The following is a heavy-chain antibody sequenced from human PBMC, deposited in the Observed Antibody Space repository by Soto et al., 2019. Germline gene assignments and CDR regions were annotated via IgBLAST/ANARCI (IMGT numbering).Heavy chain of an antibody. CDR1: GFTFSSYA. D-gene: IGHD3-3*01. CDR2: IRSSGGGT. J-gene: IGHJ4*02. V-gene: IGHV3-23*01. Sequence: GGSLRLSCAASGFTFSSYAMSWVRQDPGKGLEWVSAIRSSGGGTYYADSVKGRFTISRDNSKNTPYLQMNSLRAEDTAVYYCAKDGRVVTIFGEAGHWGQGTLVTVSS. CDR3: AKDGRVVTIFGEAGH.